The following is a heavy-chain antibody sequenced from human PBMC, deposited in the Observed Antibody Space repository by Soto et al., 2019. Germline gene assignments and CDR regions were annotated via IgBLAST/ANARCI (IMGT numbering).Heavy chain of an antibody. D-gene: IGHD1-1*01. CDR3: ARDGTTDAFDI. Sequence: QVQLVESGGGVVQPGRSLRLSCAASGFTFSSYGMHWVRQAPGKGLEWVAVISYDGSNKYYADSVKGRFTISRDNSKNTLYLQMNSLRAEDTALYYCARDGTTDAFDIWGQGTMVTVSS. CDR2: ISYDGSNK. J-gene: IGHJ3*02. CDR1: GFTFSSYG. V-gene: IGHV3-30*03.